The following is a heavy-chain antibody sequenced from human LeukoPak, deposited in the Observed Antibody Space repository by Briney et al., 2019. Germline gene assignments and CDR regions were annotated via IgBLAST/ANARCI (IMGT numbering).Heavy chain of an antibody. CDR2: IYYSGST. CDR1: GGSISDYY. Sequence: SETLSLTCTVSGGSISDYYWNWMRQPPGKGLEWIGYIYYSGSTYYNPSLKSRVTISVDTSKNQFSLKLSSVTAADTAVYYCARGPYYYDSSGYFADYWGQGTLVTVSS. J-gene: IGHJ4*02. D-gene: IGHD3-22*01. CDR3: ARGPYYYDSSGYFADY. V-gene: IGHV4-59*12.